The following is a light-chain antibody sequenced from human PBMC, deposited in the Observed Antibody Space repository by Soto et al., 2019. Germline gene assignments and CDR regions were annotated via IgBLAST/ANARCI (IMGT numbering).Light chain of an antibody. CDR3: PLYEGLPT. J-gene: IGKJ5*01. V-gene: IGKV1-33*01. Sequence: DIQMTQSPSSLSASVGDRITITCQASQDINVFLNWYPQKPGKAPKLLIYDASNLETGVPSRFSGSGSGSDFTLPITHRAPEDLATYYCPLYEGLPTFGQGTRLEAK. CDR2: DAS. CDR1: QDINVF.